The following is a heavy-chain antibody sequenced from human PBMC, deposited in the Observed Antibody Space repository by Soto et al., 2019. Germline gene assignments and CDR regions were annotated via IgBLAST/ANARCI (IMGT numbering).Heavy chain of an antibody. Sequence: SETLSLTCTVSGGSISSSSYYWGWIRQPPGKGLEWIGSIYYSGSTYYNPSLKSRVTISVDTSKNQFSLKLSSVTAADTAVYYCASEYSSSSSNWFDPWGQRTLVTVSS. CDR2: IYYSGST. CDR1: GGSISSSSYY. D-gene: IGHD6-6*01. J-gene: IGHJ5*02. V-gene: IGHV4-39*01. CDR3: ASEYSSSSSNWFDP.